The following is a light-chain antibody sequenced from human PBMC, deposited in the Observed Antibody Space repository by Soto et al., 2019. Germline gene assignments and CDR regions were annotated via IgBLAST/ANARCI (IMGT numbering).Light chain of an antibody. CDR3: QSYASSLSGYV. Sequence: QSVLTQPPSVSGAPGQRVTVSCTGSSSNIGARYEVHWYQQLPGTAPKLLIYGNSNRPSGVPDRFSGSKSGTSASLAITGLQAEDEADYYCQSYASSLSGYVFGTGTKLTVL. CDR1: SSNIGARYE. J-gene: IGLJ1*01. V-gene: IGLV1-40*01. CDR2: GNS.